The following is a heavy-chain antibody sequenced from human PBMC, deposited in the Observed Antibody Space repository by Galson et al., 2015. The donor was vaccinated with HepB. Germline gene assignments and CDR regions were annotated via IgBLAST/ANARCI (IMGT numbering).Heavy chain of an antibody. Sequence: PALVKPTQTLTLTCTFSGFSLSTSGMCVSWIRQPPGKALEWLALIDWDDDKYYSTSLKTRLTISKDTSKNQVVLTMTNMDPVDTATYYCARTSYSSSWYYYYGMDVWGQGTTVTVSS. D-gene: IGHD6-13*01. CDR1: GFSLSTSGMC. CDR2: IDWDDDK. J-gene: IGHJ6*02. CDR3: ARTSYSSSWYYYYGMDV. V-gene: IGHV2-70*01.